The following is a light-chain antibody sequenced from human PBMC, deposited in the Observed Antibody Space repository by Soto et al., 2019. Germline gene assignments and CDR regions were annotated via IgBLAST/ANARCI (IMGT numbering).Light chain of an antibody. J-gene: IGKJ1*01. CDR1: QSVSNSY. V-gene: IGKV3-20*01. CDR3: QQYGSSPRT. Sequence: EIVVTQSPGTLSLSPGERATLSCRASQSVSNSYLAWYQQKPGQAPRLLIYGASSRATGIPDRFSGSGSGTDFTLTINILEPEDFAVYYCQQYGSSPRTFGQGTKVDI. CDR2: GAS.